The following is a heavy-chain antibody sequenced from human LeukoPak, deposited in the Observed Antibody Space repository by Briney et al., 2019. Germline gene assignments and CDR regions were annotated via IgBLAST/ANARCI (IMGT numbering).Heavy chain of an antibody. Sequence: PGRSLRLSCAASGFTFSSYGMHWVRQAPGKGLEWVAVISYDGSNKYYADSVKGRFTISRDNSKNTLYLQMNSLRAEDPAVYYCASHYDSSGYYYYGYWGQGTLVTVSS. CDR1: GFTFSSYG. D-gene: IGHD3-22*01. CDR2: ISYDGSNK. J-gene: IGHJ4*02. V-gene: IGHV3-30*03. CDR3: ASHYDSSGYYYYGY.